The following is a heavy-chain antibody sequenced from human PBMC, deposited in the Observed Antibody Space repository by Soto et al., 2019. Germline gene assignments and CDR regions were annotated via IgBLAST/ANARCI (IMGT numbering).Heavy chain of an antibody. J-gene: IGHJ5*02. V-gene: IGHV4-31*03. D-gene: IGHD2-21*01. CDR1: GAALSSGNYY. CDR3: ARLRIATNNYKWFDP. Sequence: SETLSLTCSVSGAALSSGNYYWSWIRQVPGKGLEWIGHIYVTGAVDYNPSLRDRITISQDTSERQFSLNLRLVTAADTAVYYCARLRIATNNYKWFDPWGQVTLVTVSS. CDR2: IYVTGAV.